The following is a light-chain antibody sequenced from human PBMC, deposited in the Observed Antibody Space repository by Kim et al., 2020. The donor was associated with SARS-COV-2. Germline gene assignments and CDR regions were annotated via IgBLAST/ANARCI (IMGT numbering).Light chain of an antibody. V-gene: IGLV3-25*03. CDR3: QSADSSGTPNWV. Sequence: SYELTQPPSVSVSPGQTARIPCSGDALPKQYAYWYQQKPGQAPVLVIYKDSERPSGIPERFSGSSSGTTVTLTISGVQAEDEADYYCQSADSSGTPNWVFGGGTQLTVL. CDR1: ALPKQY. CDR2: KDS. J-gene: IGLJ3*02.